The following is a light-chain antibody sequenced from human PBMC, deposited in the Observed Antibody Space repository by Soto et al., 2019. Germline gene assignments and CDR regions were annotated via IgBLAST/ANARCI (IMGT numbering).Light chain of an antibody. V-gene: IGKV1-33*01. CDR2: DAS. Sequence: DIQMTLSPSSVSASVGASVTLTGQASQNINNYLNWYQQKPGRAPQLLIYDASNLEAGVPSRFRGSGSGTDFTFTISRLQPEDIATYYCQPYENLPPFGQGTRLEIK. CDR3: QPYENLPP. J-gene: IGKJ5*01. CDR1: QNINNY.